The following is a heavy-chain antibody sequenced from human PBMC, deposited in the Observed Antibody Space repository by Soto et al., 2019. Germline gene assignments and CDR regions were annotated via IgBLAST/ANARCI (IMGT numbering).Heavy chain of an antibody. CDR3: ARHFLIRTTMARGVIRVPDHIDV. V-gene: IGHV4-39*01. Sequence: QPQLQESGPGLVKPSETLSLTCTVSGDSISSSSYYWGWIRQPPGKGLEWIGSIYYSGTTYYNPSLKSRVTISVDTSKNQFSLNLSSVTAADTAVYYCARHFLIRTTMARGVIRVPDHIDVWGKGTTVTVSS. CDR2: IYYSGTT. J-gene: IGHJ6*03. CDR1: GDSISSSSYY. D-gene: IGHD3-10*01.